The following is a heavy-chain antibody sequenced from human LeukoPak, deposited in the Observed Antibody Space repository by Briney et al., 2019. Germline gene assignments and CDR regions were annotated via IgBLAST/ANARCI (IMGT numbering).Heavy chain of an antibody. CDR3: ASLNYVFYYYGMDV. Sequence: PGGSLRLSCAASGFTFSSYAMSWVRQAPGKGLEWVSAISGSGGSTYYADSVKGRFTISRDNSKNTLYLQMNSLRAEDTAVYYCASLNYVFYYYGMDVWGQGTTVTVSS. J-gene: IGHJ6*02. V-gene: IGHV3-23*01. CDR1: GFTFSSYA. D-gene: IGHD1-7*01. CDR2: ISGSGGST.